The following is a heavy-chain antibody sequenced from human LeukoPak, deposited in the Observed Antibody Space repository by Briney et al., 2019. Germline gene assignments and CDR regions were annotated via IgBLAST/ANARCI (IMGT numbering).Heavy chain of an antibody. J-gene: IGHJ4*02. Sequence: PSETLSLTCTVSGGSISSYYWSWIRQPPGKGLEWIGYIYYSGSTNYNPSLKSRVAMSVDTSKNQFTLKLTSVTAADTAVYYCARETNSGVDYWGQGTLVTVSS. CDR1: GGSISSYY. CDR3: ARETNSGVDY. V-gene: IGHV4-59*01. D-gene: IGHD3-10*01. CDR2: IYYSGST.